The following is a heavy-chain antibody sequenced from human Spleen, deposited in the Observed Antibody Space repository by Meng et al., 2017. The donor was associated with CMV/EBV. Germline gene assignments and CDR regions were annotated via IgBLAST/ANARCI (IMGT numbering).Heavy chain of an antibody. D-gene: IGHD3/OR15-3a*01. V-gene: IGHV3-23*03. CDR1: GFTFSDYY. CDR2: IYSGGSSA. CDR3: GKGGTELDWVDY. J-gene: IGHJ4*02. Sequence: GGSLRLSCAASGFTFSDYYMTWVRQAPGKGLEWVSFIYSGGSSAYYADSVKGRFTISRDNSKNTVYLEMNSLRADDTAVYHCGKGGTELDWVDYWGQGTLVTVSS.